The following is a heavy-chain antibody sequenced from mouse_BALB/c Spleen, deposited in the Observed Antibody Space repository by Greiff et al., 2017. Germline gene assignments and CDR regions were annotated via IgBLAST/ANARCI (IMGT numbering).Heavy chain of an antibody. J-gene: IGHJ4*01. D-gene: IGHD2-14*01. CDR2: IWAGGST. V-gene: IGHV2-9*02. CDR1: GFSLTSYG. Sequence: VQLQQSGPGLVAPSQSLSITCTVSGFSLTSYGVHWVRQPPGKGLEWLGVIWAGGSTNYNSALMSRLSISKDNSKSQVFLKMNSLQTDDTAMYYCARDRGAYYRYDDAMDYWGQGTSVTVSS. CDR3: ARDRGAYYRYDDAMDY.